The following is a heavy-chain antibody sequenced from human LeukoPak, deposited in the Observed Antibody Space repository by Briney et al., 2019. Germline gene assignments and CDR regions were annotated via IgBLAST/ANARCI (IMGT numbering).Heavy chain of an antibody. CDR3: ASIRRYSGSYTFDY. CDR1: GGTFSSYA. V-gene: IGHV1-69*05. J-gene: IGHJ4*02. D-gene: IGHD1-26*01. CDR2: IIPIFGTA. Sequence: GSSVKVSCKASGGTFSSYAISWVRQAPGQGLEWMERIIPIFGTASYAQKFQGRVTITTDESTSTAYMELSSLRSEDTAVYYCASIRRYSGSYTFDYWGQGTLVTVSS.